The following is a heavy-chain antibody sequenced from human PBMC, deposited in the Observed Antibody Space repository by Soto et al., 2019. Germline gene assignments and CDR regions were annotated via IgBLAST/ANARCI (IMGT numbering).Heavy chain of an antibody. CDR3: ARAHTYYYGISGYSKQSFHFDS. CDR1: GGSISSGGYY. V-gene: IGHV4-31*03. CDR2: ISYSASS. Sequence: SETLSLTCNVSGGSISSGGYYWNWIRQVPGRGLEWIGYISYSASSFYNPSLESRVSVSIDTSGNQFSLKLSSMTAADTAVYFCARAHTYYYGISGYSKQSFHFDSWGQGTLVTVSS. J-gene: IGHJ4*02. D-gene: IGHD3-22*01.